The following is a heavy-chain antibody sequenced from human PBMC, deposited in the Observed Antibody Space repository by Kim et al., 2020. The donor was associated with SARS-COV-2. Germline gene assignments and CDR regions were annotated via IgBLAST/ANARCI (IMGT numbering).Heavy chain of an antibody. D-gene: IGHD3-10*01. Sequence: ASVKVSCKASGYTFTSYGISWVRQAPGQGLEWMGWISAYNGNTNYAQKLQGRVTMTTDTSTSTAYMELRSLRSDDTAVYYCARDPNYYGNYYYYGMDVWGQGTTVTVSS. CDR2: ISAYNGNT. J-gene: IGHJ6*02. CDR1: GYTFTSYG. CDR3: ARDPNYYGNYYYYGMDV. V-gene: IGHV1-18*01.